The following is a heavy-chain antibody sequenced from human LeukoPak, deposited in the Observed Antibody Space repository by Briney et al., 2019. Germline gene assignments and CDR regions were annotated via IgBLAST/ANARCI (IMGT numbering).Heavy chain of an antibody. CDR2: IYYSGST. CDR3: ARGDTAMVR. V-gene: IGHV4-59*02. CDR1: GRSVSSYY. Sequence: SETLSLTCTVSGRSVSSYYWSWIRQPPGKGLEWIGYIYYSGSTIYNPSLKSRVTISVDTSKNQFSLKLSSVTAADSAVYYCARGDTAMVRWGQGTLVTVSP. D-gene: IGHD5-18*01. J-gene: IGHJ4*02.